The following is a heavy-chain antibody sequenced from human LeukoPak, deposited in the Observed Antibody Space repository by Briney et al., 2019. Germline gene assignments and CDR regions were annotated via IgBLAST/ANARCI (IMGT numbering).Heavy chain of an antibody. CDR1: GGSISGYY. CDR2: IYSSGST. J-gene: IGHJ6*03. D-gene: IGHD3-22*01. V-gene: IGHV4-59*01. Sequence: SETLSPTCSVSGGSISGYYWSWIRQPPGKGLEYIGYIYSSGSTNYNPSLKSRVTISVDTSNSQFTLKLSSVTAADTAVYYCARDSRYSDTSGYYYSHYYMDVWGKGTTVTVSS. CDR3: ARDSRYSDTSGYYYSHYYMDV.